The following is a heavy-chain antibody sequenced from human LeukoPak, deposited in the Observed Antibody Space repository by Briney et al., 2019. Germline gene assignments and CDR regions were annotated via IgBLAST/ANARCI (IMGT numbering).Heavy chain of an antibody. CDR1: GGSLNSNY. J-gene: IGHJ4*02. CDR2: ISTSVST. CDR3: AREASIAAAGWISDY. Sequence: SETPSVTCTVPGGSLNSNYWTWIRQPAGKGLEWIGRISTSVSTNYSPSLKSRVAISLDKSKNQFSLILASVTAADTALYYCAREASIAAAGWISDYWGQGTLVTVSS. D-gene: IGHD6-13*01. V-gene: IGHV4-4*07.